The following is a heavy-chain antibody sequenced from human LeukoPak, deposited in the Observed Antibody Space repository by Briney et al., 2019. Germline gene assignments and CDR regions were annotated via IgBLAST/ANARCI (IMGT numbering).Heavy chain of an antibody. D-gene: IGHD3-10*01. CDR1: GYTFTSYY. J-gene: IGHJ6*04. Sequence: ASVKVSCKASGYTFTSYYMHWVRQAPGQGLEWMGIINPSGGSTSYAQKFQGRDTMTRDTSTSTVYMELSSLRSEDTAVYYCARGRVLLWFGEVYYYYGMDVWGKGTTVTVSS. CDR3: ARGRVLLWFGEVYYYYGMDV. CDR2: INPSGGST. V-gene: IGHV1-46*01.